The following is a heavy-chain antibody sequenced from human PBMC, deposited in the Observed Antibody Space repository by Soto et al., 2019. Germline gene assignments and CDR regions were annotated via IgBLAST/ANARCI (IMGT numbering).Heavy chain of an antibody. D-gene: IGHD3-10*01. CDR3: AKLGPYGSESYSFRYNWIDP. J-gene: IGHJ5*02. CDR1: WFSVSSSH. V-gene: IGHV3-53*01. Sequence: GSLRLSCAASWFSVSSSHMIWVRQAPGKGLEWVSVIYSGGATYYAVSVKGRFTTSRDRSKNTVYLQMDGLRTEDTAVYHCAKLGPYGSESYSFRYNWIDPWGQGTLVTVS. CDR2: IYSGGAT.